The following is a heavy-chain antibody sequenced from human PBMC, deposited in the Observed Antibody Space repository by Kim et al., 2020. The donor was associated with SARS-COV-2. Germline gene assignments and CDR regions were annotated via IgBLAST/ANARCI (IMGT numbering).Heavy chain of an antibody. Sequence: GGSLRLSCGASGFTSGDYYMSWMRQAPGKGLEWVSYISNSGTTIQYADSMKGRFTVSRDNAKNSLYLQMNNLRVEDTAVYYCARNTRFGGFSMDVWGQGTTVTVSS. J-gene: IGHJ6*02. D-gene: IGHD3-10*01. CDR3: ARNTRFGGFSMDV. V-gene: IGHV3-11*01. CDR1: GFTSGDYY. CDR2: ISNSGTTI.